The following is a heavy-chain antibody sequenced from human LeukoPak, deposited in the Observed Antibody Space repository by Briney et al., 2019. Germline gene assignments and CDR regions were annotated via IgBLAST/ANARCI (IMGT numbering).Heavy chain of an antibody. Sequence: SETLSLTCTVSGFSISSGYYWGWIRQPPGKGLDWIGTIHHSGTTYYNPSLKSRVSISIDSSKNQFSLKLSSVTAADTAVYYCATEYCSSTSCYAGLDYWGQGTLVTVSS. V-gene: IGHV4-38-2*02. D-gene: IGHD2-2*01. CDR2: IHHSGTT. J-gene: IGHJ4*02. CDR1: GFSISSGYY. CDR3: ATEYCSSTSCYAGLDY.